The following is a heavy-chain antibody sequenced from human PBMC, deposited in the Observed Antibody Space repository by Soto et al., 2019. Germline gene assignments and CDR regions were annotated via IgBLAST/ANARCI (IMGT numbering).Heavy chain of an antibody. J-gene: IGHJ3*02. CDR3: ARDSPDQLSGSGSYRGSHDYAFDI. D-gene: IGHD3-10*01. Sequence: QVQLQESGPGLVKPSGTLSLTCAVSSGSISSTNWWSWVRQPPGKGLEWIGEIYHIGSTNYNPSLKSRVTISIDKSKNQFSLEVRSVTAADTAVYYCARDSPDQLSGSGSYRGSHDYAFDIWGQGTMVTVSS. V-gene: IGHV4-4*02. CDR1: SGSISSTNW. CDR2: IYHIGST.